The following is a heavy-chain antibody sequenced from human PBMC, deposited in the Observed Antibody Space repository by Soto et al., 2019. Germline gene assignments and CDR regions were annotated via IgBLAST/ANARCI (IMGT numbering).Heavy chain of an antibody. Sequence: GESLKISCTGVGYSFTSYWIGWVRQMPGKGLEWMGIIYPGDSDTRYSPSFQGQVTISADKSITTAYLQWSSLKASDTAMYYCARGYCTTTICDPWFDPWGQGTLVTVS. CDR3: ARGYCTTTICDPWFDP. CDR2: IYPGDSDT. D-gene: IGHD2-2*01. CDR1: GYSFTSYW. V-gene: IGHV5-51*01. J-gene: IGHJ5*02.